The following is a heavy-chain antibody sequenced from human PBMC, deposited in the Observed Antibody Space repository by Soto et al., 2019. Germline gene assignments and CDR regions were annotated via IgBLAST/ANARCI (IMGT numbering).Heavy chain of an antibody. Sequence: PSETLSLTCTVSGGSISSYYWSWIRQPPGKGLEWIGYIYYSGSTNYNPSLKSRVTISVDTSKNQFSLKLSSVTAADTAVYYCARVGQQPPGWFDPWGQGTLVTVSS. J-gene: IGHJ5*02. CDR2: IYYSGST. CDR1: GGSISSYY. D-gene: IGHD6-13*01. CDR3: ARVGQQPPGWFDP. V-gene: IGHV4-59*01.